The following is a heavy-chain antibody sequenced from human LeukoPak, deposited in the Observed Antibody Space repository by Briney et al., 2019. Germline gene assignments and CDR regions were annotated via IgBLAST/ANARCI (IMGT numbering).Heavy chain of an antibody. CDR3: ARRGSYCFDY. CDR1: GFTFSSSA. D-gene: IGHD1-26*01. CDR2: IKQDGSEK. J-gene: IGHJ4*02. V-gene: IGHV3-7*03. Sequence: GRSLRLSCAASGFTFSSSAMSWVRQAPGKGLEWVANIKQDGSEKYYVDSVKGRFTISRDNAKNSLYLQMNSLRAEDTAVYYCARRGSYCFDYWGQGTLVTVSS.